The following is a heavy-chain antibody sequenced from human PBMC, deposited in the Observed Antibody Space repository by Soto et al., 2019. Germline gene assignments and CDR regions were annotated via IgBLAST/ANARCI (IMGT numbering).Heavy chain of an antibody. J-gene: IGHJ1*01. CDR1: GGTFSSYA. V-gene: IGHV1-69*01. CDR2: IISIFGTA. Sequence: QVQLVQSGAEVKKPGSSVKVSCKASGGTFSSYAISWVRQAPGQGLEWMGWIISIFGTANYAQKFQGRVTITADESTSTAYMELSSLRSEDTAAYYGATRYGDYVYFQHWGQGTLVTVSS. CDR3: ATRYGDYVYFQH. D-gene: IGHD4-17*01.